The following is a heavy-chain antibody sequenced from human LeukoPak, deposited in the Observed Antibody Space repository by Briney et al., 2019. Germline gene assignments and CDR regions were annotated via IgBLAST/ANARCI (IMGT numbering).Heavy chain of an antibody. CDR1: GFTFSSYE. J-gene: IGHJ3*02. CDR2: ISSSGSTI. D-gene: IGHD1-26*01. V-gene: IGHV3-48*03. CDR3: ARADPLGNAFDI. Sequence: GGSLRLSCAASGFTFSSYEMNWVRQAPGKGLELVSYISSSGSTIYYADSVKGRFTISRVNAKNSLYLQMNSLRAEDTSVYYCARADPLGNAFDIWGQGTMVTVSS.